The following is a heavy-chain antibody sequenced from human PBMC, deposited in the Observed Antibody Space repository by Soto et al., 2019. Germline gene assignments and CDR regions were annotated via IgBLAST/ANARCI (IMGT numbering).Heavy chain of an antibody. D-gene: IGHD1-7*01. CDR3: GRDKSQRTGTTPRGAFDI. Sequence: QVQLVQSGAEVKKPGSSVKVSCKASGGPFSSYTISWVRQAPGHGLEWMGRIIPILGIANYAQKFQGRVTITADKSTSTAYMELSSLISEDTAVYYCGRDKSQRTGTTPRGAFDIWGQGTMVTVSS. CDR1: GGPFSSYT. V-gene: IGHV1-69*08. J-gene: IGHJ3*02. CDR2: IIPILGIA.